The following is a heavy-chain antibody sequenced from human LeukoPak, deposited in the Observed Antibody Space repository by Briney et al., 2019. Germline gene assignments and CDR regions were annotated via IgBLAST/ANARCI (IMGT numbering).Heavy chain of an antibody. D-gene: IGHD2-15*01. CDR1: QFTFSNYA. CDR2: ISGSGNTT. V-gene: IGHV3-23*01. J-gene: IGHJ4*02. CDR3: ARDNGWSADF. Sequence: GGSLRLSCAASQFTFSNYAMSWVRQAPGKGLEWVSAISGSGNTTYFGDSVTGRFTISRDNPKNTVYLQMNSLSAEDTAVYYCARDNGWSADFWGQGTLVTVSS.